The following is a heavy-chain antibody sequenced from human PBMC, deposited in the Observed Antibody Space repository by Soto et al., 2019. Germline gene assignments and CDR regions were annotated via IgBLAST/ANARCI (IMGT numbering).Heavy chain of an antibody. CDR3: ARDYYGSGSWPYFDY. V-gene: IGHV3-21*01. Sequence: GGSLRLSCAASGFTFSSYSMNWVRQAPGKGLEWVSSISSSSSYIYYADSVKGRFTISRDNAKNSLYLQMNSLRAEDTAVYYCARDYYGSGSWPYFDYWGQGTLVTVSS. CDR1: GFTFSSYS. D-gene: IGHD3-10*01. J-gene: IGHJ4*02. CDR2: ISSSSSYI.